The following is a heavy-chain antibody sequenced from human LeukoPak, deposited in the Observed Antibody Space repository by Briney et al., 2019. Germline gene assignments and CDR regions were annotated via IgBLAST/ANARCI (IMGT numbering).Heavy chain of an antibody. CDR1: GFTVSSNY. CDR2: IYGGGST. Sequence: GGSLRLSCAASGFTVSSNYMSWVRQAPGKGLEWVSVIYGGGSTYYADSVKGRFTISRDNSRNTLYLQMNSLRAEDTAVYYCAKDYYYDSSGYLFDYWGQGTLVTVSS. V-gene: IGHV3-53*01. CDR3: AKDYYYDSSGYLFDY. D-gene: IGHD3-22*01. J-gene: IGHJ4*02.